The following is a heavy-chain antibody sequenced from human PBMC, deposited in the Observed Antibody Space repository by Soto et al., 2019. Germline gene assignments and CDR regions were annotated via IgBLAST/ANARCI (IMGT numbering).Heavy chain of an antibody. Sequence: GGSLRLSCAASGFTFSSYAMHWVRQAPGKGLEWVAVISYDGSNKYYADSVKGRFTISRDNSKSTLYLQMDSLRDDDTAMYYCARGLTKVEGGAFDIWGQGTMVTVSS. CDR3: ARGLTKVEGGAFDI. CDR1: GFTFSSYA. J-gene: IGHJ3*02. D-gene: IGHD3-16*01. CDR2: ISYDGSNK. V-gene: IGHV3-30-3*01.